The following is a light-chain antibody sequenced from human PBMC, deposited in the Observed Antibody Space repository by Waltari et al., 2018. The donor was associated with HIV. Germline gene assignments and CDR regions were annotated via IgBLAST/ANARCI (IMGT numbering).Light chain of an antibody. J-gene: IGLJ2*01. CDR1: SSDVGKFDY. CDR2: DVS. Sequence: QSALTQPRPVSGSPGQSVTISCTGSSSDVGKFDYVSWYQYHPAKAPKVMIFDVSKRPSGVPDRFSGSKSGNTASLTISGLQAEDEADYYCCSYAGRDTFVLFGGGTKLTVL. V-gene: IGLV2-11*01. CDR3: CSYAGRDTFVL.